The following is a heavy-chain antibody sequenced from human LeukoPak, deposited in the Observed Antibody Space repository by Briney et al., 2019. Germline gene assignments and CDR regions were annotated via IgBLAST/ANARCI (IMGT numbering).Heavy chain of an antibody. CDR3: ARDRSVAAASYGMDV. V-gene: IGHV3-11*01. CDR1: GFTFSDYY. CDR2: ISSSSSIT. J-gene: IGHJ6*02. Sequence: GGSLRLSCAASGFTFSDYYMSWIRQAPGMGLEWLSYISSSSSITYYADSVKGRFTISRDNAKNSLYLQMNSLRAEDTAVYYCARDRSVAAASYGMDVWGQGTTVTVSS. D-gene: IGHD2-15*01.